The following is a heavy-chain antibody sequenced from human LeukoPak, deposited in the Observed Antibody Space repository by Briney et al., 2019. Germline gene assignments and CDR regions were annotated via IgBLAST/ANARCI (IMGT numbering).Heavy chain of an antibody. D-gene: IGHD5-24*01. CDR2: INHSGST. CDR1: GGSFSGYY. CDR3: ARGKKMATYYYYYMDV. Sequence: PSETLSLTCAVYGGSFSGYYWSWISQPPGKGMEWIGEINHSGSTNYNPSLKSRVTISVDTSKNQFSLKLSSVTAADTAVYYCARGKKMATYYYYYMDVWGKGTTVTVSS. J-gene: IGHJ6*03. V-gene: IGHV4-34*01.